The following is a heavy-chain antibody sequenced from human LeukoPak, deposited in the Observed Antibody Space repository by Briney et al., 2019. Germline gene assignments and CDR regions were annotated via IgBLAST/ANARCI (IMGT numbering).Heavy chain of an antibody. D-gene: IGHD2-15*01. V-gene: IGHV1-8*02. J-gene: IGHJ1*01. CDR2: MRPNSGET. CDR3: ARGYCSGGGCYTAEYLPH. CDR1: GYTFTNFE. Sequence: GASVTVSCKASGYTFTNFEINWLRQLAGQGREWMGLMRPNSGETVNVQKFKGRVTMTRDISTSTAYMELTGLRSDDTAVYFCARGYCSGGGCYTAEYLPHWGQGTLVTVSS.